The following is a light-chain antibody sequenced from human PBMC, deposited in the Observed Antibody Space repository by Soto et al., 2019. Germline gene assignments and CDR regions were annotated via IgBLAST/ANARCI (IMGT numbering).Light chain of an antibody. CDR3: SSYTSSSTLV. CDR1: SSDIGAGYD. J-gene: IGLJ2*01. Sequence: QSVLTQPPSVSGAPGQRVTISCIGSSSDIGAGYDVHWYQQLPGTAPKLLIYGNSNRPSGVPDRFSGSKSGTSASLAITGLQAEDEADYYCSSYTSSSTLVFGGGTQLTVL. CDR2: GNS. V-gene: IGLV1-40*01.